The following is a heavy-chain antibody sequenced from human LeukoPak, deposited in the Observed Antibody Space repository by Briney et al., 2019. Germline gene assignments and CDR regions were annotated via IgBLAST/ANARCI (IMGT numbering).Heavy chain of an antibody. CDR3: AKHITMIVVAPYYYFDY. V-gene: IGHV3-23*01. J-gene: IGHJ4*02. CDR1: GFTFSSYG. D-gene: IGHD3-22*01. Sequence: GGTLRLSCAASGFTFSSYGMSWVRQAPGKGLEWVSAISGSGGSTYYADSVKGRFTISRDNSKNTLYLQMNSLRAEDTAVYYCAKHITMIVVAPYYYFDYWGQGTLVTVSS. CDR2: ISGSGGST.